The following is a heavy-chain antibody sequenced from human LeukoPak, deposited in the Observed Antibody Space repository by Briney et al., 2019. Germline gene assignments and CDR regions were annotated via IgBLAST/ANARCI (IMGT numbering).Heavy chain of an antibody. V-gene: IGHV1-69*13. Sequence: SVKVSCKASGGTFSSYAVSWVRQAPGQGLEWMGGIISIFGTANYPQKFQGRVTINADESTSTAYMELSSLRSEDTAVYYFARADNLHEGSGLDWFDPWGQGTLVTVSS. CDR3: ARADNLHEGSGLDWFDP. J-gene: IGHJ5*02. D-gene: IGHD1-14*01. CDR2: IISIFGTA. CDR1: GGTFSSYA.